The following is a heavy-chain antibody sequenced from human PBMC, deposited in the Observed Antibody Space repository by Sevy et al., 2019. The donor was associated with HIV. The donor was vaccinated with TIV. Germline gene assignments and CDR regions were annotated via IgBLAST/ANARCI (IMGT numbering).Heavy chain of an antibody. CDR1: GFSLSDYA. D-gene: IGHD5-12*01. CDR3: ARGPYNSGLRFDV. V-gene: IGHV3-30-3*01. CDR2: ISLDGGNK. Sequence: GGSLRLSCAASGFSLSDYAIHWARQGPVKGLEWLTVISLDGGNKYYADSVKGRFTISRENSKNTVSLQMNNLRPDDTGLYYCARGPYNSGLRFDVWGRGILVTVSS. J-gene: IGHJ4*02.